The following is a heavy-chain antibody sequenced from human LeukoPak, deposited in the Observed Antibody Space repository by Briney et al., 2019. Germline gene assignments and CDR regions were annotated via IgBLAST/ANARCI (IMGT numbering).Heavy chain of an antibody. CDR3: AGQMGQLDNRFDY. D-gene: IGHD6-13*01. CDR2: IYYSGST. V-gene: IGHV4-59*01. CDR1: GGSISSYY. J-gene: IGHJ4*02. Sequence: SETLSLTCTVSGGSISSYYWSWIRQPPGKGLEWIGYIYYSGSTNYNPSLKSRVTISVDTSKNQFSLKLSSVTAADTAVYYCAGQMGQLDNRFDYWGQGTLVTVSS.